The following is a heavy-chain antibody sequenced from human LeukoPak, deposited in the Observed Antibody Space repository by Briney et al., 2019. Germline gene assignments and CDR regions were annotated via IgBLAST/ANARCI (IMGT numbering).Heavy chain of an antibody. CDR2: ISYSGSTNYHPSGST. V-gene: IGHV4-59*01. Sequence: PSETLSLTCTVSGGSISSYYWSWIRQPPGQGLEWIGYISYSGSTNYHPSGSTNYSPSLKSRVTISLDTSKNQFTLKLSSVTAADTAVYYCAGERGYRYGVDYWGQGSLVTVSS. J-gene: IGHJ4*02. CDR3: AGERGYRYGVDY. D-gene: IGHD5-18*01. CDR1: GGSISSYY.